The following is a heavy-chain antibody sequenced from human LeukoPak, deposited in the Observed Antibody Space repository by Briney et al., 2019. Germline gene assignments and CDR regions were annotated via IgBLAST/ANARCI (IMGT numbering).Heavy chain of an antibody. D-gene: IGHD3-22*01. Sequence: ASVKVSCKASGYTFTSYYMHWVRQAPGQGLEWMAIINPSAGSTSYAQKFQGRVTMTRDTSTSTVYMEPSSLRSEDTAVYYCARGDYYDSSGYSHTDYWGQGTLVTVSS. CDR1: GYTFTSYY. V-gene: IGHV1-46*01. CDR2: INPSAGST. J-gene: IGHJ4*02. CDR3: ARGDYYDSSGYSHTDY.